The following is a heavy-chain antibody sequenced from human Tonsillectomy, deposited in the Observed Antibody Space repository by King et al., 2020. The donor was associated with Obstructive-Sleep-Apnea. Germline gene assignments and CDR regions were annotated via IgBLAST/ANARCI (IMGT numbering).Heavy chain of an antibody. D-gene: IGHD6-13*01. V-gene: IGHV3-11*06. CDR2: ISSSSSYT. CDR3: AGDNGIAAAGYYYYGMDV. J-gene: IGHJ6*02. CDR1: GFTFSDYY. Sequence: VQLVESGGGLVKPGGSLRLSCAASGFTFSDYYMSWIRQAPGKGLEWVSYISSSSSYTNYADSVKGRFTISRDNAKNSLYLQMNSLRAEDTAVYYCAGDNGIAAAGYYYYGMDVWGQGTTVTVSS.